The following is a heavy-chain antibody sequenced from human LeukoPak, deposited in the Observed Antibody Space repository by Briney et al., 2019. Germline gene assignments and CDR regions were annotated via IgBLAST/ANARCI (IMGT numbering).Heavy chain of an antibody. CDR2: INSDGSST. D-gene: IGHD3-10*01. V-gene: IGHV3-74*01. J-gene: IGHJ4*01. CDR3: ARAVYYSNYLGY. CDR1: GFTFSSYW. Sequence: GGSLRLSCASSGFTFSSYWMHWVRQAPGKGLVWVSRINSDGSSTNYADSVKGRFTISRDNAKNTLYLQMNSLRAEDAAMYYCARAVYYSNYLGYWGQGTLVTVSS.